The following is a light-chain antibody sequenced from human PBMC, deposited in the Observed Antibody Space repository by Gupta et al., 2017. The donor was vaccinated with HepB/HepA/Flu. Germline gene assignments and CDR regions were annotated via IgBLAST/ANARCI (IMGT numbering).Light chain of an antibody. Sequence: QSALTQPRSVSGSPGQSVTISCTGTSSDIGRYNYVPWYQQHPGKAPTLMISDVSKRPSGVPDRFSGSKSGSTASLTISGLQAEDEADYYCCSYAGTYTPMVFGGGTRLTVL. V-gene: IGLV2-11*01. CDR3: CSYAGTYTPMV. J-gene: IGLJ2*01. CDR2: DVS. CDR1: SSDIGRYNY.